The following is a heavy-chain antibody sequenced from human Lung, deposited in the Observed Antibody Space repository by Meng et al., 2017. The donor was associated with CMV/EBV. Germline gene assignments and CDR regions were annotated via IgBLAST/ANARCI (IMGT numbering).Heavy chain of an antibody. D-gene: IGHD2-2*01. CDR2: IHCGDSRT. J-gene: IGHJ4*02. CDR1: GYTFASHW. Sequence: GESLKISCKTSGYTFASHWIGWVRQLPGEDLEWMGMIHCGDSRTIYSPLFQGQVTISVDTSLNTAYLQWNSLQASDTAMYYCARHYDASWFGYWGQGTLVTVSS. V-gene: IGHV5-51*01. CDR3: ARHYDASWFGY.